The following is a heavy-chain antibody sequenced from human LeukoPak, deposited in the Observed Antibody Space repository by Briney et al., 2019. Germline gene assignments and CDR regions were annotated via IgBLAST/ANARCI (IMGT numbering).Heavy chain of an antibody. CDR1: GFTFDDYA. Sequence: GRSLRLSCAASGFTFDDYAMHWVRQAPGKGLEWVSGISWNSGSIGYADSVKGRFTISRDNAKNSLYLQVNSPRAEDTALYYCAKAPGYYYGSGGNFEYWGQGTLVTVSS. CDR2: ISWNSGSI. J-gene: IGHJ4*02. D-gene: IGHD3-22*01. V-gene: IGHV3-9*01. CDR3: AKAPGYYYGSGGNFEY.